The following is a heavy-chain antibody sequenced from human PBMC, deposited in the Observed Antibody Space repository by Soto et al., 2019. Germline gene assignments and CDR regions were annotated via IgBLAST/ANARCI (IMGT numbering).Heavy chain of an antibody. V-gene: IGHV4-39*01. Sequence: SETLSLTCSVSGGSISSSSYWGWIRQPPGKGLEWIGNIYYSGSTFYNPSLKSRVTMSVDMSKNQFSLKLSSVTAADTAVYYCARHSRGWYFDYWGQGTLVTVSS. CDR2: IYYSGST. J-gene: IGHJ4*02. CDR3: ARHSRGWYFDY. D-gene: IGHD6-19*01. CDR1: GGSISSSSY.